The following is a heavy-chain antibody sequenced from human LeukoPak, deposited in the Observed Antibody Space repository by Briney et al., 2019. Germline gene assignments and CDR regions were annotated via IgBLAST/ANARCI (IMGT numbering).Heavy chain of an antibody. D-gene: IGHD3-10*01. J-gene: IGHJ4*02. CDR3: AKDSNGAGSYIDY. V-gene: IGHV3-43*02. CDR1: GFTCDDYA. CDR2: ISGDGENS. Sequence: GRSLSLSSAASGFTCDDYAMHAAPRTPGRGLEWVSLISGDGENSYYAQSVKGRFTISRDNSRNSLYLQMNRLTVEDTAIYYCAKDSNGAGSYIDYWGQGTLVTVSS.